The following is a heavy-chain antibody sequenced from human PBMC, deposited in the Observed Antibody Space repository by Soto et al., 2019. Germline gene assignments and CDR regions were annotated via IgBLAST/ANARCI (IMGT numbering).Heavy chain of an antibody. CDR3: ARAGYSYGLDY. J-gene: IGHJ4*02. D-gene: IGHD5-18*01. CDR2: ISSSGGST. Sequence: EGELVESGGGLVQPGGSLRLSCAASGYSFSTYAMYWVRQAPGKGLEYISVISSSGGSTYYANSVRGRFTISRDNSKNTLYLQMGSLRVEDMAVYYCARAGYSYGLDYWGQGTLVTVSS. V-gene: IGHV3-64*01. CDR1: GYSFSTYA.